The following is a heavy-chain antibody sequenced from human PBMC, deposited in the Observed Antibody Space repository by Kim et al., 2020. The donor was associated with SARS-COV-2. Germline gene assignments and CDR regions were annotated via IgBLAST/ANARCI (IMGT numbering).Heavy chain of an antibody. J-gene: IGHJ6*02. CDR3: AKDGGHSYGLIGYGMDV. Sequence: GGSLRLSCAASGFTFDDYAMYWVRQAPGKGLEWVSGISWNSGGIGYADSVKGRFTISRDNAENSLYLQMTSLRVEDTALYYCAKDGGHSYGLIGYGMDVWGQGTTVTVSS. V-gene: IGHV3-9*01. D-gene: IGHD5-18*01. CDR2: ISWNSGGI. CDR1: GFTFDDYA.